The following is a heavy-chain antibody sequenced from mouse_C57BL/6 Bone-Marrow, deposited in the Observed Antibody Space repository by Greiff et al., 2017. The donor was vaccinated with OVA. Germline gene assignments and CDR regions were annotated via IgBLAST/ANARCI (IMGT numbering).Heavy chain of an antibody. Sequence: EVKLVESGGDLVKPGGSLKLSCAASGFTFSSYGMSWVRQTPDKRLEWVANISSGGSYTYYPDSVKGRFTISRDNAKNTLYLQMSSLKSEDTAMYYCARRGGVFAYWGQGTLVTVSA. V-gene: IGHV5-6*02. J-gene: IGHJ3*01. D-gene: IGHD1-1*02. CDR3: ARRGGVFAY. CDR1: GFTFSSYG. CDR2: ISSGGSYT.